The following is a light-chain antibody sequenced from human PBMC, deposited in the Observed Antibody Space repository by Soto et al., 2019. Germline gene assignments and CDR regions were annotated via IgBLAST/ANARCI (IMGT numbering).Light chain of an antibody. CDR1: QSTNIR. J-gene: IGKJ2*01. V-gene: IGKV1-39*01. CDR2: AAS. CDR3: QQSYSTPHT. Sequence: DIQMTQAPSSLSASVGDRVTITCRASQSTNIRLNWYQEKPGKAPKLLISAASTLQSGVPSRFSGSGSGTDFTLTISSLQPEDFATYYCQQSYSTPHTFGQGTKLEIK.